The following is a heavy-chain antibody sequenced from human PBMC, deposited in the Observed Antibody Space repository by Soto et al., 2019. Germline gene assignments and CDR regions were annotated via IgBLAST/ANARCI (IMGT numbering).Heavy chain of an antibody. V-gene: IGHV3-11*01. CDR1: GFSFSEYY. CDR3: VRRDFGDYADSFHP. CDR2: ISNTSRTI. J-gene: IGHJ4*03. Sequence: QVQLLEPGGGLVRPGGSLRLSCAASGFSFSEYYMTWIRQAPGKGLEWLSYISNTSRTIYYAESVKGRFTISRDNAANLLYLQMKSLRAEDTAVYYCVRRDFGDYADSFHPWGRGTLVTVSS. D-gene: IGHD4-17*01.